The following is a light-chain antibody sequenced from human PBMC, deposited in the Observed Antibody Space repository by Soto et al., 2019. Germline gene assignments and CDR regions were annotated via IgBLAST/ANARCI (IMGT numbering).Light chain of an antibody. Sequence: IVMTQSPDSLAVSLGERATINCKSSQSVLYTSNNKNYLAWYQQKPGQPPKLLIYWASTRESGVPDRFSGSGSGTDFTLTISSLQAEDVAVYFCHQYYNSHTFGQGTKLEIK. CDR2: WAS. CDR1: QSVLYTSNNKNY. V-gene: IGKV4-1*01. CDR3: HQYYNSHT. J-gene: IGKJ2*01.